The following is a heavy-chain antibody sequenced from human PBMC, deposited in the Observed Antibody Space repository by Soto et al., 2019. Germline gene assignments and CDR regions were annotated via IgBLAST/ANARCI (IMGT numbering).Heavy chain of an antibody. J-gene: IGHJ4*02. CDR1: GFTFSSYG. D-gene: IGHD3-22*01. CDR2: IWYDGSNK. CDR3: ARDRDQYYYDSSGVDY. V-gene: IGHV3-33*01. Sequence: PGGSLRLSCAASGFTFSSYGMHWVRQAPGKGLEWVAVIWYDGSNKYYADSVKGRFTISRDNSKNTLYLQMNSLRAEDTAVYYCARDRDQYYYDSSGVDYWGQGTLVTVSS.